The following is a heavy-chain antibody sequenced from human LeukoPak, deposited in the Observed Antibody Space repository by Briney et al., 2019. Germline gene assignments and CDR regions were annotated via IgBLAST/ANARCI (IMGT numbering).Heavy chain of an antibody. Sequence: GGSLRLSCAASGFMFSRYAMHWVRQAPGKGLEWVAVISHDGNNYYYGDSVKGRFTISRDKSKNTLYLQTDSLRAEDTAVYYCAKEMGHSKPFDYWGQGTLVTVSS. CDR2: ISHDGNNY. V-gene: IGHV3-30*18. J-gene: IGHJ4*02. CDR3: AKEMGHSKPFDY. CDR1: GFMFSRYA. D-gene: IGHD5-18*01.